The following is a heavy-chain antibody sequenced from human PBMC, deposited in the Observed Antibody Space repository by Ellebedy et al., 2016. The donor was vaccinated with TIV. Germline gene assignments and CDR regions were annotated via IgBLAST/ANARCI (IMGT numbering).Heavy chain of an antibody. V-gene: IGHV3-66*01. CDR2: LYKDGKS. D-gene: IGHD4-17*01. Sequence: GESLKISCEASGITVSDYFMNWVRQAPGKGLEWVSVLYKDGKSNYTDSENGRFTVSRDNSKNTLYLQMDSLRAEDTAVYYCARDPGGGGDYGDNWFDPWGRGTVVTVSS. CDR1: GITVSDYF. CDR3: ARDPGGGGDYGDNWFDP. J-gene: IGHJ5*02.